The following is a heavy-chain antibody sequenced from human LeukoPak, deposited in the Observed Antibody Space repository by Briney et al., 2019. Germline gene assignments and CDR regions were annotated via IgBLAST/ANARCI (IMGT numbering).Heavy chain of an antibody. CDR2: INPNSGGT. CDR1: GYTFTGYY. CDR3: ARGVNNYYDSSGYSDY. D-gene: IGHD3-22*01. Sequence: ASVKVSCKASGYTFTGYYMHWVRQAPGQGLEWMGWINPNSGGTNYAQKFQGRVTMTTDTSTSTAYMELRSLRSDDTAVYYCARGVNNYYDSSGYSDYWGQGTLVTVSS. V-gene: IGHV1-2*02. J-gene: IGHJ4*02.